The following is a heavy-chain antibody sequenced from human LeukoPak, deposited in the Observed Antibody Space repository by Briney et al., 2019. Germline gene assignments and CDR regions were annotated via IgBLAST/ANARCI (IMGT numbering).Heavy chain of an antibody. CDR1: GGSFSGYY. V-gene: IGHV4-34*01. D-gene: IGHD2-8*01. J-gene: IGHJ4*02. CDR3: ARVYCTNGVCSEDDY. Sequence: SETLSLSRAVYGGSFSGYYWSWIRQPPGKGLEWIGEINHSGSTNYNPSLKSRVTISVDTSKNQFSLKLSSVTAADTAVYYCARVYCTNGVCSEDDYWGQGTLVTVSS. CDR2: INHSGST.